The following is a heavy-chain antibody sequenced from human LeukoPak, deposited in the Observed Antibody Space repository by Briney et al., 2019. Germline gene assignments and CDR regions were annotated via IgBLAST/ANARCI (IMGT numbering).Heavy chain of an antibody. CDR2: ISAYNGNT. CDR1: GYTFTSYG. Sequence: ASVKVSCKASGYTFTSYGISWVRQAPGQGLEWMGWISAYNGNTNYAQKLQGRVTMTTDTSTSTAYMELRSLRSDDTAVYYCASAEGGATYYDILTGYSSGAFDIWGQGTMVTVSS. D-gene: IGHD3-9*01. V-gene: IGHV1-18*01. CDR3: ASAEGGATYYDILTGYSSGAFDI. J-gene: IGHJ3*02.